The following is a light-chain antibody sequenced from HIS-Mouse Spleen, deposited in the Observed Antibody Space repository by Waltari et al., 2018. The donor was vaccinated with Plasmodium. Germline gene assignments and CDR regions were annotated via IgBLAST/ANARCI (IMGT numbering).Light chain of an antibody. CDR3: CSYAGSYTLV. J-gene: IGLJ2*01. CDR2: DVS. CDR1: RSDGGGYNY. Sequence: QSALTQPRSVSGSPGQSVTISCPGTRSDGGGYNYVPWYQQHPGKAPKLMIYDVSKRPSGVPDRFSGSKSGNTASLTISGLQAEDEADYYCCSYAGSYTLVFGGGTKLTVL. V-gene: IGLV2-11*01.